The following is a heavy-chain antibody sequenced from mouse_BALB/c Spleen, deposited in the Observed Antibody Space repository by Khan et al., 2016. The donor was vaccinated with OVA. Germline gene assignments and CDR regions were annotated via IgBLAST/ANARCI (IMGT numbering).Heavy chain of an antibody. J-gene: IGHJ3*01. CDR3: VNHGSSSAWFTY. CDR1: GYTFTSYW. CDR2: IDPSTDYT. V-gene: IGHV1-7*01. D-gene: IGHD1-1*01. Sequence: VQLQQSVAELAKPGASVKMSCKASGYTFTSYWMHWVKQRPGQGLEWIGYIDPSTDYTEYNQKFRDKATLTVDKSSTTVYMQLTSLTSEDSAVYYCVNHGSSSAWFTYWGQGTLVTVSA.